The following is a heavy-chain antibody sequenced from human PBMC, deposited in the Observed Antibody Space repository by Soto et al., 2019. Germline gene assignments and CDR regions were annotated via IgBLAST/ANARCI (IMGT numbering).Heavy chain of an antibody. CDR3: AREMGYISGPKNFDY. Sequence: QVHLEESGPGLVKPSQTLSLTCTVSGASISSGDYFWSWIRQSPGKGLEWIGYIYDSGSSYYNPSLKSRVTMSVDTAKNQFSLKLRSVTAADTAVYYCAREMGYISGPKNFDYWGQGTLVTVSS. CDR2: IYDSGSS. V-gene: IGHV4-30-4*01. CDR1: GASISSGDYF. J-gene: IGHJ4*02. D-gene: IGHD5-12*01.